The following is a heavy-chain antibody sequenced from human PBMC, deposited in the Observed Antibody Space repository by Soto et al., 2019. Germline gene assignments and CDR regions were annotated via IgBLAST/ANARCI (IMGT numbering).Heavy chain of an antibody. CDR1: GGSVSSQY. V-gene: IGHV4-4*07. CDR2: IYNGGIP. D-gene: IGHD3-22*01. Sequence: PSETLSLTCTVSGGSVSSQYWSWIRQPAGKGLEWIGRIYNGGIPLIHPSLESRVALSLDTSKNQFSPTLSSVTAADTAIYYCASQDYDKSVYYFDYWGRGTLVTVSS. J-gene: IGHJ4*02. CDR3: ASQDYDKSVYYFDY.